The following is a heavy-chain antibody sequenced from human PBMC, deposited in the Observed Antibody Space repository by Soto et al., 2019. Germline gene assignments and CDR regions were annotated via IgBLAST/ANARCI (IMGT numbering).Heavy chain of an antibody. CDR2: ISHSGSTT. J-gene: IGHJ6*02. V-gene: IGHV3-48*03. Sequence: EVQLVASGGGLVQPGGSLRLSCAASGFTFSSYEMNWVRQAPGKGLEWFSYISHSGSTTSYADSVMVRFTISRDDAKNSLYLQMHSLRAEATAIYFCARALFGSYYYCYHLDVLGQGTTVTVSS. CDR3: ARALFGSYYYCYHLDV. D-gene: IGHD3-16*01. CDR1: GFTFSSYE.